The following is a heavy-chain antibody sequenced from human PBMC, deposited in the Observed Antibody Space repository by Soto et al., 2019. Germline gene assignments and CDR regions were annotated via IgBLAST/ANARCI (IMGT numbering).Heavy chain of an antibody. CDR3: ARWTLSSSWWTHDAFDI. V-gene: IGHV4-59*01. Sequence: QVQLQESGPGLVKPSETLSLTCTVSGGSISSYYWSWIRQPPGKGLEWIGYIYYSGSTNYNPSLKSRVTISVDTSKNQFSLKLSSVTAADTAVYYCARWTLSSSWWTHDAFDIWGQGTMVTVSS. D-gene: IGHD6-13*01. CDR2: IYYSGST. J-gene: IGHJ3*02. CDR1: GGSISSYY.